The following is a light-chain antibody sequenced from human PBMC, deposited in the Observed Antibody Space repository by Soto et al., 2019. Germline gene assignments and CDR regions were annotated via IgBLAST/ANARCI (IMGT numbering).Light chain of an antibody. J-gene: IGLJ2*01. CDR3: AAWDDSLSRVV. CDR1: RNDVGSWNL. Sequence: QSALTQPASVSGSPGQSISISCTGTRNDVGSWNLVSWYQQVPGKAPKLMIYEVTKRPSGVSDRFSGSKSDTSASLAISGLRSEDEADYFCAAWDDSLSRVVFGGGTKLTVL. V-gene: IGLV2-14*02. CDR2: EVT.